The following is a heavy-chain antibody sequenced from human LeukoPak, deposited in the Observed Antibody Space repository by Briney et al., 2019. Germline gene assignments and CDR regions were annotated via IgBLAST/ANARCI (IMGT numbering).Heavy chain of an antibody. CDR1: GFTFSSYS. CDR2: ISSSSSYI. CDR3: AKEAGYSGSSSDY. V-gene: IGHV3-21*04. D-gene: IGHD1-26*01. J-gene: IGHJ4*02. Sequence: GGSLRLSCAASGFTFSSYSMNWVRQAPGKGLEWVSSISSSSSYIYYADSVKGRFTISRDNAKNSLYLQMNSLRAEDTAVYYCAKEAGYSGSSSDYWGQGTLVTVSS.